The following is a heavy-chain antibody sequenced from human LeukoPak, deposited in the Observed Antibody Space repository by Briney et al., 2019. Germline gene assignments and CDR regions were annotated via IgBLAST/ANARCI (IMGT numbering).Heavy chain of an antibody. D-gene: IGHD2-8*01. Sequence: SETLSLTCTVSGGSISSYYWSWIRQPPGKGLEWIGYIYYSGSTNYNPSPKSRVTISVDTSKNQFSLKLSSVTAADTAVYYCARSVKGAYYYCMDVWGKGTTVTVSS. CDR3: ARSVKGAYYYCMDV. V-gene: IGHV4-59*08. CDR1: GGSISSYY. J-gene: IGHJ6*03. CDR2: IYYSGST.